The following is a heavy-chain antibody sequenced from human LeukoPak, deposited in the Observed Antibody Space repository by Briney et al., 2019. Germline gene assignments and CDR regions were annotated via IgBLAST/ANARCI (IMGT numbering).Heavy chain of an antibody. Sequence: ASVKVSCKASGYTFTGYYMHWVRQAPGQGLEWIGGIIPIFGTANYAQKFQGRVTITTDESTSTAYMELSSLRSEDTAVYYCARGTYYYGSGIPYYFDYWGQGTLVTVSS. CDR1: GYTFTGYY. J-gene: IGHJ4*02. V-gene: IGHV1-69*05. CDR3: ARGTYYYGSGIPYYFDY. CDR2: IIPIFGTA. D-gene: IGHD3-10*01.